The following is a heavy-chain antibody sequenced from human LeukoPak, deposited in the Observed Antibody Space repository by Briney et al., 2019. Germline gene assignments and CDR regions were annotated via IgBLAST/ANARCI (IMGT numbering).Heavy chain of an antibody. CDR1: GCSIISSSYY. CDR2: IYYSGST. J-gene: IGHJ4*02. V-gene: IGHV4-39*07. Sequence: SETPSLTCTVSGCSIISSSYYGGWIRQPPGKGREWSGRIYYSGSTYYNPSLKTRFIISLDTSKNPFSLKLRYVSADDTAVYYCASSYYDSSGPFDYWGQGTLVTVSS. D-gene: IGHD3-22*01. CDR3: ASSYYDSSGPFDY.